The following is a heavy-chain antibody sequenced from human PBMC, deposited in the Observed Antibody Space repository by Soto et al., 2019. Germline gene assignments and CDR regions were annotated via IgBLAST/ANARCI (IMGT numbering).Heavy chain of an antibody. CDR2: ISAYNGNT. D-gene: IGHD3-3*01. CDR1: GYTFTSYG. V-gene: IGHV1-18*04. CDR3: ARGRITIFGVVIPGIDV. Sequence: ASVKVSCTASGYTFTSYGISWVRQARGQGLEWMGWISAYNGNTNYAQKLQGRVTMTTDTSTSTAYMELRSLRSDDTAVYYCARGRITIFGVVIPGIDVRAQRNTVPVYS. J-gene: IGHJ6*02.